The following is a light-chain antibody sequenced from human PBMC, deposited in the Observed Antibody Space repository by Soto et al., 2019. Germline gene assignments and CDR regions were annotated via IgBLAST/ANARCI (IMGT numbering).Light chain of an antibody. J-gene: IGLJ1*01. CDR1: TSNIGSHT. V-gene: IGLV1-44*01. CDR2: TNT. Sequence: QSVLTQPPSASGTPGQRVTISCSGSTSNIGSHTVNWYQHVPGTAPKLPITTNTQRPSGVPDRFSGFKSGSSASLVISGLRSEDEADYYCATWDDSLKGVFGTGTKLTVL. CDR3: ATWDDSLKGV.